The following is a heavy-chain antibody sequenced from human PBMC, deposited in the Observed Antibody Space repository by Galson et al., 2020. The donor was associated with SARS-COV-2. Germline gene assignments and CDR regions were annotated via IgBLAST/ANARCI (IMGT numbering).Heavy chain of an antibody. CDR3: AKEPLRNYDILTGYYNPYYFDY. CDR1: GFTFSSYA. V-gene: IGHV3-23*01. CDR2: ISGSGGST. D-gene: IGHD3-9*01. J-gene: IGHJ4*02. Sequence: GESLKISCAASGFTFSSYAKSWVRQAPGKGLEWVSAISGSGGSTYYADSVKGRFTISRDNSKNTLYLQMNSLRAEDTAVYYCAKEPLRNYDILTGYYNPYYFDYWGQGTLVTVSS.